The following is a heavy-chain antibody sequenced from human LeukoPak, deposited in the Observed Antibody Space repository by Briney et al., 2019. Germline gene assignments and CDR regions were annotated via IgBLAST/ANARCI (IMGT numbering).Heavy chain of an antibody. CDR1: GGSFSGYY. D-gene: IGHD6-13*01. Sequence: SETLSLTCAVYGGSFSGYYWSWIRQPAGKGLEWIGRIYNSGSPKYNPSLKSRVTISVVTSKNQFSLKLTSVTAADTAVYYCASSSWLRDANFDSWGQGTLVTVSS. CDR3: ASSSWLRDANFDS. CDR2: IYNSGSP. V-gene: IGHV4-59*10. J-gene: IGHJ4*02.